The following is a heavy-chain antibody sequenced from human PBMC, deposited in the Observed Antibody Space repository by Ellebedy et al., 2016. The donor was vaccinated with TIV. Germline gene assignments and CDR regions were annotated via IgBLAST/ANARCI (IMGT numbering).Heavy chain of an antibody. CDR3: AREVEGGQGDMDV. D-gene: IGHD3-16*01. J-gene: IGHJ6*02. V-gene: IGHV3-33*08. CDR2: IWSHGGNE. CDR1: GFTLGHYG. Sequence: GESLKISCAASGFTLGHYGMHWVRQAPGKGLEWVALIWSHGGNENYVDSVKGRFTISRDTSTNTLYLQMNSLRADDTAVYYCAREVEGGQGDMDVWGQGTAVTVS.